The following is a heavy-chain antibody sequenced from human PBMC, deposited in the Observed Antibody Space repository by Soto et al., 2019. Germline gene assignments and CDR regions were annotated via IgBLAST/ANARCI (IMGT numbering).Heavy chain of an antibody. CDR3: AKERLPSSESYYTLFDC. Sequence: EVQLLESGGGLVQPGGSLRPSCAASGFTFSNYALNWVRQAPGKGLEWVSAISGSGGGTYYADSVKGRFTISRDNSKNTLYLQMNSLRAEDTAFYYCAKERLPSSESYYTLFDCWGQGTLVTVSS. CDR1: GFTFSNYA. CDR2: ISGSGGGT. D-gene: IGHD3-10*01. V-gene: IGHV3-23*01. J-gene: IGHJ4*02.